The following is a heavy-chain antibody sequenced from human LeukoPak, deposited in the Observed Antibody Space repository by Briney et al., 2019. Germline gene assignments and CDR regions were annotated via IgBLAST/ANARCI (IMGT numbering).Heavy chain of an antibody. Sequence: ASVKVSCKASGYTFTGYYMHWVRQAPGQGLEWMGWINPNSGGTNYAQKFQGRVTMTRDTSISTAYMELSSLRSEDTAVYYCARGGGSEVVTAGPYYYYYYMDVWGKGTTVTVSS. J-gene: IGHJ6*03. D-gene: IGHD2-21*02. V-gene: IGHV1-2*02. CDR2: INPNSGGT. CDR1: GYTFTGYY. CDR3: ARGGGSEVVTAGPYYYYYYMDV.